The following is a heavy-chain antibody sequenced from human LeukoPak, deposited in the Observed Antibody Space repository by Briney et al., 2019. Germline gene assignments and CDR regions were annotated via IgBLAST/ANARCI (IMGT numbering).Heavy chain of an antibody. Sequence: GGSLRLSCAASGFTFSEYYMSWIRQAPGKGLEWVSYISSSSSYTNYADSVKGRFTISRDNAKNSLYLQMNSLRAEDTAVYYCAREPDSSGFYWYFDLWGRGTLVTVSS. CDR2: ISSSSSYT. CDR3: AREPDSSGFYWYFDL. CDR1: GFTFSEYY. D-gene: IGHD3-22*01. J-gene: IGHJ2*01. V-gene: IGHV3-11*05.